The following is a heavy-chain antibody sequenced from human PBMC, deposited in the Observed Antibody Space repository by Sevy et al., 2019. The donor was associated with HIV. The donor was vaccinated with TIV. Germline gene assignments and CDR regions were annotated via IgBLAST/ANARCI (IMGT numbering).Heavy chain of an antibody. D-gene: IGHD3-22*01. V-gene: IGHV3-48*03. CDR1: GFTFSSYE. CDR3: ARKGGPYDIGFDP. J-gene: IGHJ5*02. CDR2: ISSSGTTT. Sequence: GGSLRLSCAASGFTFSSYEMNWVRQAPGKGLEWISSISSSGTTTYYGDSVEGRFTISRDNPKNSLYLQMNSLRAEDTACYYCARKGGPYDIGFDPWGQGTLVTVSS.